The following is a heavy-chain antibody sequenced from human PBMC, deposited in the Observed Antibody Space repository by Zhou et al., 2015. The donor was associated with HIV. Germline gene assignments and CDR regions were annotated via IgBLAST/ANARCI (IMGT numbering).Heavy chain of an antibody. V-gene: IGHV1-69*01. CDR1: GGTFSSYA. Sequence: QVQLVQSGAEVKKPGSSVKVSCTASGGTFSSYAISWVRQAPGQGLEWMGGIIPILGTTNYPQKFQGRVTITADESTSTAYMELSSLRSEDTAVYYCARGGNFYYDSSGFYKAFDCWGQGTLVTVSS. D-gene: IGHD3-22*01. CDR3: ARGGNFYYDSSGFYKAFDC. CDR2: IIPILGTT. J-gene: IGHJ4*02.